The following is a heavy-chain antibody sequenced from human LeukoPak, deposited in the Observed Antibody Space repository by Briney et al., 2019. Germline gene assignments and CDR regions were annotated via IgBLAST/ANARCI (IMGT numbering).Heavy chain of an antibody. D-gene: IGHD6-13*01. V-gene: IGHV1-2*02. CDR2: INPNSGGT. Sequence: ASVKVSCKASGYTFTGYYMHWVRQAPGQGLECMGWINPNSGGTDSAQKFQGRVTMTWDTSISTAYMELNRLKSDDTAVYYCARALSSWESPSYWFDPWGQGTLVTVSS. CDR1: GYTFTGYY. CDR3: ARALSSWESPSYWFDP. J-gene: IGHJ5*02.